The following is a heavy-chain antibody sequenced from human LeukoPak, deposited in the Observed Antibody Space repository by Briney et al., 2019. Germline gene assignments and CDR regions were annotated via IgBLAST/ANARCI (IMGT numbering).Heavy chain of an antibody. CDR3: AKDAAGPEY. D-gene: IGHD6-13*01. CDR1: GLTFSDYS. J-gene: IGHJ4*02. V-gene: IGHV3-23*01. Sequence: PGGSLRLSCAASGLTFSDYSMTWVRQAPGKGLFWVSGISAGGGSTYYADSVKGRFTISRDNSRNTLYLQMNSPRAEDTAVYYCAKDAAGPEYWGQGTLVTVSS. CDR2: ISAGGGST.